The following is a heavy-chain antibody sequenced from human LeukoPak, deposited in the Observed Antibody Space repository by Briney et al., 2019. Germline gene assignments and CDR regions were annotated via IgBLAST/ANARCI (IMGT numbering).Heavy chain of an antibody. J-gene: IGHJ3*02. D-gene: IGHD2-21*02. CDR1: GYTFTTYN. V-gene: IGHV1-18*01. Sequence: ASVKVSCKASGYTFTTYNINWVRQAPGQGLEWMGWISGYNGNTNYAQKLQGRVTITADESTSTAYMELSSLRSEDTAVYYCARVGGYCGGDCFEAFDIWGQGTMVTVSS. CDR3: ARVGGYCGGDCFEAFDI. CDR2: ISGYNGNT.